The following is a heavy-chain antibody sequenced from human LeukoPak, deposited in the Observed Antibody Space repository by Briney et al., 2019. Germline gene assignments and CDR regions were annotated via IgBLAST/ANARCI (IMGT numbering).Heavy chain of an antibody. CDR3: ARDPAGRRYCSSTSCRASLFDP. V-gene: IGHV1-2*02. D-gene: IGHD2-2*01. CDR1: GYTFTGYY. Sequence: GASVKVSCKASGYTFTGYYMHWVRQAPGQGLEWMGWINPNSGGTNYAQKFQDRVTMTRDTSISTAYMELSRLRSDDTAVYYCARDPAGRRYCSSTSCRASLFDPWGQGTLVTVSS. J-gene: IGHJ5*02. CDR2: INPNSGGT.